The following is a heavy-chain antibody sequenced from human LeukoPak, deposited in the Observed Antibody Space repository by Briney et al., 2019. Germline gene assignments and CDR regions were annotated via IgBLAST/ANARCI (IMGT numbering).Heavy chain of an antibody. CDR3: ARDRGTIAEPYYFDY. CDR1: GFTFSTYW. J-gene: IGHJ4*02. D-gene: IGHD1-14*01. V-gene: IGHV3-74*01. CDR2: INSGGSST. Sequence: GGSLRLSCVASGFTFSTYWMHWVRQAPGKGLVWVSRINSGGSSTSYADSVKGRFTISRDNAKNTLYLQMNSLRADDTAVYCCARDRGTIAEPYYFDYWGQGTLVTVSS.